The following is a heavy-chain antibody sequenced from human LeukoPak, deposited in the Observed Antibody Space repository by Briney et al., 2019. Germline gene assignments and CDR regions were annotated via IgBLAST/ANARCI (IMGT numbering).Heavy chain of an antibody. V-gene: IGHV1-69*13. CDR1: GGTFSSYA. D-gene: IGHD2-2*01. J-gene: IGHJ4*02. CDR3: ARVGSVCSSTSCYLNCFDY. Sequence: SVKVSCKASGGTFSSYAISWVRQAPGQGLEWMGGIIPIFGTANYAQKFQGRVTITADESTSTAYMELSSLRSEDTAVYYCARVGSVCSSTSCYLNCFDYWGQGTLVTVSS. CDR2: IIPIFGTA.